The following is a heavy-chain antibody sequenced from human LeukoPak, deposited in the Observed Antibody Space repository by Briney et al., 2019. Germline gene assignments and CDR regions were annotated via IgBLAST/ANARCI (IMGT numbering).Heavy chain of an antibody. D-gene: IGHD3-10*01. CDR1: GYTFTSYA. CDR2: INAGNGNT. CDR3: ARSRITMVRGALVY. V-gene: IGHV1-3*01. Sequence: ASVTVSCKASGYTFTSYAMHWVRQAPGQRLEWMGWINAGNGNTKYSQKFQGRVTITRDASASTAYMELSSLRSEDTAVYYYARSRITMVRGALVYWGQGTLVTVSS. J-gene: IGHJ4*02.